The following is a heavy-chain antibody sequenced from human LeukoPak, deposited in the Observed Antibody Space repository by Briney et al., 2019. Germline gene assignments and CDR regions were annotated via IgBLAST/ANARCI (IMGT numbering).Heavy chain of an antibody. CDR2: IWADGNNK. CDR1: GYTFSSYA. D-gene: IGHD2-21*02. J-gene: IGHJ4*02. V-gene: IGHV3-33*01. Sequence: PGGSLRLSCAASGYTFSSYAMHWVRQAPGKGLEWVAVIWADGNNKYYGDSVKGRFTISRDNSKNTLYLQMNSLRAEDTAVYYCARDAGVTACDYWGQGTLVTVSS. CDR3: ARDAGVTACDY.